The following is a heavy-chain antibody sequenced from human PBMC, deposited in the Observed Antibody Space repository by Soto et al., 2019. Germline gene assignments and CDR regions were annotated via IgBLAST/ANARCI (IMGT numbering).Heavy chain of an antibody. CDR2: INPNSGGT. J-gene: IGHJ6*02. CDR3: ARGSVWDGTRYYYGMDA. CDR1: GYTFTGYY. Sequence: ASVKVSCKASGYTFTGYYMHWVRQAPGQGLEWMGWINPNSGGTNYAQKFQGWVTMTRDTSISTAYMELSRLRSDDTAVYYCARGSVWDGTRYYYGMDAWGQGLTVSVS. D-gene: IGHD1-1*01. V-gene: IGHV1-2*04.